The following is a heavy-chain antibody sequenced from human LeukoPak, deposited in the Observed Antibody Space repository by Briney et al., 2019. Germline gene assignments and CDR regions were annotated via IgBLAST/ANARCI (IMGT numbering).Heavy chain of an antibody. J-gene: IGHJ5*02. D-gene: IGHD4-23*01. CDR1: GFTVGSKY. CDR2: IYRGGHT. CDR3: ATFSYAGNAGGSAGS. V-gene: IGHV3-53*01. Sequence: PGGSLRLSCAASGFTVGSKYMTWVRQAPGKGLEWVSVIYRGGHTYYADSVKGRFSISRDISKNTVYLQMNSLRAEDTAVYYCATFSYAGNAGGSAGSWGQGTLVTVSS.